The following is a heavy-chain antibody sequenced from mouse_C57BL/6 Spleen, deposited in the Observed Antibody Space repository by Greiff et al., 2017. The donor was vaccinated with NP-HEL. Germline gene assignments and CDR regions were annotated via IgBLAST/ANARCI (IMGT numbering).Heavy chain of an antibody. V-gene: IGHV3-6*01. D-gene: IGHD2-5*01. CDR2: ISYDGSN. Sequence: EVKLMESGPGLVKPSQSLSLTCSVTGYSITSGYYWNWIRQFPGNKLEWMGYISYDGSNNYNPSLKNRISITRDTSKNQFFLKLNSVTTEDTATYYCARIGFYSNYDYFDYWGQGTTLTVSS. CDR3: ARIGFYSNYDYFDY. CDR1: GYSITSGYY. J-gene: IGHJ2*01.